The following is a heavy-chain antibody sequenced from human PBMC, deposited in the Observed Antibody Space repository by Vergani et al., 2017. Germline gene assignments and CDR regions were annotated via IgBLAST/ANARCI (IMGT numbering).Heavy chain of an antibody. V-gene: IGHV4-39*01. D-gene: IGHD5-24*01. Sequence: QLQLQESGPGLVKPSETLSLTCTVSGSSISSSSYYWGWIRQPPGKGLEWIGSIYYSGSTYYNPSLKSRVTISVDTSKNQFSLKLSSVTAADTAVYYCARLEIVAEMATPISAFDIWGQGTMVTVSS. CDR3: ARLEIVAEMATPISAFDI. J-gene: IGHJ3*02. CDR1: GSSISSSSYY. CDR2: IYYSGST.